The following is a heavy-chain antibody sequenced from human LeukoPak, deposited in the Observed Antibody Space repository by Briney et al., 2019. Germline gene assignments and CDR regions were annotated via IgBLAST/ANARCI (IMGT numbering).Heavy chain of an antibody. D-gene: IGHD3-22*01. CDR1: GFTFSRYA. Sequence: GGSLRLSCAASGFTFSRYAMHWVRQAPGRGLEWVAVISRDGITKDFADSVKGRFTISRDNSKNTLYLQMNSLRTEDTAVYYCARDRDYYDSSGPSDYWGQGTLVTVSS. CDR3: ARDRDYYDSSGPSDY. J-gene: IGHJ4*02. V-gene: IGHV3-30-3*01. CDR2: ISRDGITK.